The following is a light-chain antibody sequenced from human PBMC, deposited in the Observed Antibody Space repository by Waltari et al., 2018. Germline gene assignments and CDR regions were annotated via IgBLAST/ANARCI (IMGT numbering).Light chain of an antibody. CDR2: GKN. Sequence: SSELTQDPAVSVALGQTVRITCQGDSLRSYYASWYQQKPGQAPVLVIYGKNNWPSGIPDRFSGSSSGNTASLTITGAQAEDEADYYCNSRDSSGNHPSWVFGGGTKLTVL. V-gene: IGLV3-19*01. J-gene: IGLJ3*02. CDR1: SLRSYY. CDR3: NSRDSSGNHPSWV.